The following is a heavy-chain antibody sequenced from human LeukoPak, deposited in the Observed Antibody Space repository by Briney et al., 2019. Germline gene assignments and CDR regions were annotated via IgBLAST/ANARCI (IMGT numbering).Heavy chain of an antibody. CDR1: GFTFSSYW. V-gene: IGHV3-74*01. Sequence: GGSLRLSCAASGFTFSSYWMNWVRQAPGKGLVWVSRINSDGSWTTYADSVKGRFTISRDNAKNTLYLHMSSLRAEDTAVFYCARALYSTNQGGGYWGQGTLVTVSS. CDR2: INSDGSWT. D-gene: IGHD6-13*01. J-gene: IGHJ4*02. CDR3: ARALYSTNQGGGY.